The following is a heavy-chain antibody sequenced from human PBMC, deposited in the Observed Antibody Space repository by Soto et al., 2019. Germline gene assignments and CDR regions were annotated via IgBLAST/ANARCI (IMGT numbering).Heavy chain of an antibody. V-gene: IGHV3-30-3*01. D-gene: IGHD6-19*01. CDR2: ISYDGSNK. J-gene: IGHJ4*02. CDR1: GFTFSSYA. Sequence: PGGSLRLSCAAPGFTFSSYAMHWVRQAPGKGLEWVAVISYDGSNKYYADSVKGRFTISRDNSKNTLYLQMNSLRAEDTAVYYCASLGFIAVAVPFDYWGQGTLVTVSS. CDR3: ASLGFIAVAVPFDY.